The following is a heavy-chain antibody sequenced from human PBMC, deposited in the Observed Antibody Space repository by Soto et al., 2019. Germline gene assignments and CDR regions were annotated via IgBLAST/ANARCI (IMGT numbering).Heavy chain of an antibody. CDR2: IYYSGST. CDR3: ARRTRIGRWFDP. CDR1: GGSISSYY. J-gene: IGHJ5*02. V-gene: IGHV4-59*01. D-gene: IGHD3-10*01. Sequence: SETLSLTCTVSGGSISSYYWSWIRQPPGKGLEWIGYIYYSGSTNYNPSLKSRVTISVDTSKNQFSLKLSSVTAADTAVYYCARRTRIGRWFDPWGQGTLVTVSS.